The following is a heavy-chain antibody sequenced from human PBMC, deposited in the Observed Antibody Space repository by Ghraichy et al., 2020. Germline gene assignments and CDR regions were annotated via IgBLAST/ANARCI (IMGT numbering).Heavy chain of an antibody. CDR2: INPNSGDT. CDR3: ARDRPHYYDSSGYYPGDY. CDR1: GYTFTGYY. D-gene: IGHD3-22*01. Sequence: ASVKVSCKASGYTFTGYYMHWVRQAPGQGLEWMGRINPNSGDTNYAQKFQGRVTMTRDTSISTAYMELSRLRSDDTAVYYCARDRPHYYDSSGYYPGDYWGQGTLVTVSS. V-gene: IGHV1-2*06. J-gene: IGHJ4*02.